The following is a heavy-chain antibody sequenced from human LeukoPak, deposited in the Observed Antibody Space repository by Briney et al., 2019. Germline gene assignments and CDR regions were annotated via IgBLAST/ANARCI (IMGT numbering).Heavy chain of an antibody. CDR2: ISGGGDIT. CDR3: SKVFYRDAVDY. D-gene: IGHD2/OR15-2a*01. V-gene: IGHV3-23*01. Sequence: SGGSLRLSCAASGFTVSSNYMSWVRQAPGKGLEWVSGISGGGDITYYADSVKGRFTISRDNSKNTLYLQMNSLRAEDTALYYCSKVFYRDAVDYWGQGTLVTVSS. CDR1: GFTVSSNY. J-gene: IGHJ4*02.